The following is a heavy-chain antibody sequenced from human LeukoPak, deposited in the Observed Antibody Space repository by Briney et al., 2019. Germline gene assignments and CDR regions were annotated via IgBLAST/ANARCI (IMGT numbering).Heavy chain of an antibody. CDR3: ARDWGIQQWPPSYFDH. CDR1: GYTFSDYY. Sequence: GASVKVSCKGSGYTFSDYYLHWVRQAPGQGLEWMGIVDPSGGSTTYAQKFRDRVTMTRDTSTNTVYMELTSLRSEDTAVYYCARDWGIQQWPPSYFDHWGQGTLVTVSS. CDR2: VDPSGGST. V-gene: IGHV1-46*01. J-gene: IGHJ4*02. D-gene: IGHD5-18*01.